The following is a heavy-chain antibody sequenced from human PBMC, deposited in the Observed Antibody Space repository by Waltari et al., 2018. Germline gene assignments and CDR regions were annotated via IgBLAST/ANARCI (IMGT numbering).Heavy chain of an antibody. J-gene: IGHJ6*02. CDR3: ARGSSSPYYYYGMDV. CDR1: GFTFSSYW. CDR2: IKQDGSEK. V-gene: IGHV3-7*01. Sequence: EVQLVESGGGLVQPGGSLSLSCAASGFTFSSYWMSWFRQAPGKGLEWVANIKQDGSEKYYVDSVKGRFTISRDNAKNSLYLQMNSLRAEDTAVYYCARGSSSPYYYYGMDVWGQGTTVTVSS. D-gene: IGHD6-6*01.